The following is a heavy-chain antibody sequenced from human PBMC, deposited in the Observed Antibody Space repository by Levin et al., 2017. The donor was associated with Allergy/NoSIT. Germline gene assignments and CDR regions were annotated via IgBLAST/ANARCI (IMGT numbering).Heavy chain of an antibody. CDR2: INPNSGNT. Sequence: ASVKVSCKSSGYTFISYDINWVRQANGQGLEWMGWINPNSGNTGYAQKFQGRVTMTRDTSTRTVYMELSSLRSDDTAVYYCARALRVARSGSLYYYMDVWGEGNTVTVSS. CDR1: GYTFISYD. J-gene: IGHJ6*03. V-gene: IGHV1-8*01. CDR3: ARALRVARSGSLYYYMDV. D-gene: IGHD3-3*01.